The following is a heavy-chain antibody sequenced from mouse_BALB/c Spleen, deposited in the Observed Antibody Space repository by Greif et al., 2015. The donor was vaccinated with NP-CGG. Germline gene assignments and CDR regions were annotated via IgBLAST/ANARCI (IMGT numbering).Heavy chain of an antibody. D-gene: IGHD2-4*01. CDR2: IWSGGST. Sequence: QVQLQQSGPGLVQPSQSLSVTCTVSGFSLTSYGVHWVRRSPGKGLEWLGVIWSGGSTDYNAAFISRLSISKDNSKSQVFFKMNSLQANDTAIYYCARNWIYYDYDDAWFAYWGQGTLVTVSA. CDR3: ARNWIYYDYDDAWFAY. CDR1: GFSLTSYG. J-gene: IGHJ3*01. V-gene: IGHV2-2*02.